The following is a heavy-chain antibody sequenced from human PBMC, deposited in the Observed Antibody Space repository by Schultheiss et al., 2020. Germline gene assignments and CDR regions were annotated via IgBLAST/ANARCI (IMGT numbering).Heavy chain of an antibody. CDR1: GGSISSGGYY. Sequence: SETLSLTCTVSGGSISSGGYYWSWIRQPPGKGLEWIGEINHSGSTNYNPSLKSRVTISVDTSKNQFSLKLSSVTAADSAVYYCARGGSGDYYYYGMDVWGQGTTVTVSS. D-gene: IGHD2-15*01. CDR2: INHSGST. CDR3: ARGGSGDYYYYGMDV. J-gene: IGHJ6*02. V-gene: IGHV4-61*08.